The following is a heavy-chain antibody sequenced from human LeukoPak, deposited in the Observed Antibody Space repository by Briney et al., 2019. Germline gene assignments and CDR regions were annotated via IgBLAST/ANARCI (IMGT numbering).Heavy chain of an antibody. CDR2: IIPIFGTA. J-gene: IGHJ3*02. CDR3: ARGGELRDAFDI. Sequence: ASVKVSCKASGGTFSSYATSWVRQAPGQGLEWMGGIIPIFGTANNAQKFQGRVTITADESTSTAYMELSSLRSEDTAVYYCARGGELRDAFDIWGQGTMVTVSS. V-gene: IGHV1-69*13. D-gene: IGHD1-7*01. CDR1: GGTFSSYA.